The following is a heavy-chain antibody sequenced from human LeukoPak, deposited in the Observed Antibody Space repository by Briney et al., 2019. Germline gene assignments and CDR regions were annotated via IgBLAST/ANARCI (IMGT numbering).Heavy chain of an antibody. V-gene: IGHV1-2*02. CDR2: INPNSGGT. CDR3: ARDRIVVVLGYYYYMDV. CDR1: GYTFTGYY. D-gene: IGHD2-2*01. Sequence: ASVKVSCKASGYTFTGYYMHWVRRAPGQGLEWMGWINPNSGGTNYAQKFQGRVTMTRDTSISTAYMELSRLRSDDTAVYYCARDRIVVVLGYYYYMDVWGKGTTVTVSS. J-gene: IGHJ6*03.